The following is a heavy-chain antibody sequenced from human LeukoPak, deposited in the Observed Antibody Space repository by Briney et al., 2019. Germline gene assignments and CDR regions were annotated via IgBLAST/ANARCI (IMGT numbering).Heavy chain of an antibody. Sequence: ASVKVSCKVSGYTLTELSMHWVRQAPGKGLEWMGGFDPEDGETIYAQKFQGRVTMTEDTSTDTAYMELSSLRSEDEAVYYCATSSVGRITMVRGTSRASFDPWGQGTLVTVSS. V-gene: IGHV1-24*01. CDR2: FDPEDGET. CDR3: ATSSVGRITMVRGTSRASFDP. CDR1: GYTLTELS. D-gene: IGHD3-10*01. J-gene: IGHJ5*02.